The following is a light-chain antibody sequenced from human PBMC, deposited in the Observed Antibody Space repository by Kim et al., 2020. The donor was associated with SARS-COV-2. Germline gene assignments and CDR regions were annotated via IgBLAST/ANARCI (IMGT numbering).Light chain of an antibody. CDR3: QQSYNFPRT. CDR1: QSVSGW. J-gene: IGKJ1*01. V-gene: IGKV1-39*01. Sequence: ASVGDIVTITCRASQSVSGWLNWYQQKPRKAPHLLIYRTSTLQSGVPPRFSGSASGTDFTLTINTLQPEDFATYYCQQSYNFPRTFGQGTKVDIK. CDR2: RTS.